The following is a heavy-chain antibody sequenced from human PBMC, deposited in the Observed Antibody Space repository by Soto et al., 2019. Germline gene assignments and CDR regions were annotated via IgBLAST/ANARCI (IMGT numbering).Heavy chain of an antibody. J-gene: IGHJ4*02. D-gene: IGHD3-16*01. CDR3: AKGKGGSLSYLFDN. Sequence: EVQLLESGGGLVQPGGSLRLSCAASGFTFSSYPMSWVRQAPGKGLEWVSTISGSGGSTYYADSVKGRFTISRDNSKNTLYLQMNGLRAEDTALYYCAKGKGGSLSYLFDNWGQGTLVTVSS. V-gene: IGHV3-23*01. CDR1: GFTFSSYP. CDR2: ISGSGGST.